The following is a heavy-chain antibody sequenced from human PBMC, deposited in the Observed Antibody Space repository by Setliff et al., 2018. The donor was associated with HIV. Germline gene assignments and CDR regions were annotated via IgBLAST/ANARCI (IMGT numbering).Heavy chain of an antibody. J-gene: IGHJ4*02. CDR1: GFTFSNAW. Sequence: LRLSCAASGFTFSNAWMSWVRQAPGKRLEWVGRIKSKSDDGTTDYAAPVKGRFTISRDDSKNTLYLQMKSLKTEDTAVYYCTTEVFRQWLVGDYWGQGTLVTVSS. CDR2: IKSKSDDGTT. D-gene: IGHD6-19*01. CDR3: TTEVFRQWLVGDY. V-gene: IGHV3-15*01.